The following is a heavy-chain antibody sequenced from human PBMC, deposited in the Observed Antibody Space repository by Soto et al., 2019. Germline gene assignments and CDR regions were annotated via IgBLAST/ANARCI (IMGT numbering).Heavy chain of an antibody. CDR3: ARPSVYCSSTSCYFYYGMDV. CDR1: GFTFSSYA. CDR2: ISYDGSNK. Sequence: QVQLVESGGGVVQPGRSLRLSCAASGFTFSSYAMHWVRQAPGKGLEWVAVISYDGSNKYYADSVKGRFTISRDNSKNTLYLQMNSLRAEDTAVYYCARPSVYCSSTSCYFYYGMDVWGQGTTVTVSS. D-gene: IGHD2-2*01. J-gene: IGHJ6*02. V-gene: IGHV3-30-3*01.